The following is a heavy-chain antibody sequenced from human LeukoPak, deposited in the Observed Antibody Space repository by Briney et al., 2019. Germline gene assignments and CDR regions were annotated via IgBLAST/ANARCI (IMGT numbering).Heavy chain of an antibody. CDR1: GGSFSGYY. J-gene: IGHJ4*02. D-gene: IGHD3-10*01. Sequence: SETLSLTCAVYGGSFSGYYWSWIRQPPGKGLEWIGEINHSGSTNYNPSLKSRVTISEDTSKNQFSLKLSSVTAADTAVYYCASFGSATTIDYWGQGTLVVVSS. V-gene: IGHV4-34*01. CDR2: INHSGST. CDR3: ASFGSATTIDY.